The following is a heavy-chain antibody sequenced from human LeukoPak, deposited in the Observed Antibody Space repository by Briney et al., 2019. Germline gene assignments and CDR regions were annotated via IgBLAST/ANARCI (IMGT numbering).Heavy chain of an antibody. CDR3: ARGITMVRELDY. Sequence: SQTLSLTCTVSGDSVTSGGYFWTWIRHHPGKGLEWIGYISNSGTTSYNPSLKSRVSISVDTSNNQFSLSLSSVTAADTAVYYCARGITMVRELDYWGQGTLVTVSS. D-gene: IGHD3-10*01. CDR2: ISNSGTT. J-gene: IGHJ4*02. CDR1: GDSVTSGGYF. V-gene: IGHV4-31*03.